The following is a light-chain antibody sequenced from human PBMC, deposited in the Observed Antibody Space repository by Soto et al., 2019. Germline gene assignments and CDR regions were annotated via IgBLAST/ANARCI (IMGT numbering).Light chain of an antibody. Sequence: DVVMTQSPLSRPVTLVQPASISCXSNQXLVHSDGIAYFSWFQQRPGRSPRRLIYKVSNRDSGVPARFSGSGSGTDFALKISRVEAEDVGVYYCMQGTHWPITFGQGTRLEIK. CDR3: MQGTHWPIT. J-gene: IGKJ5*01. CDR2: KVS. CDR1: QXLVHSDGIAY. V-gene: IGKV2-30*02.